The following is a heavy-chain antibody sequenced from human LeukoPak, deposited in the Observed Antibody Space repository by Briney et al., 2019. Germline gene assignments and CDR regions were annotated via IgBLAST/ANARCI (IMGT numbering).Heavy chain of an antibody. CDR2: ISYDGSNK. D-gene: IGHD3-10*01. CDR1: GFTFSSYA. J-gene: IGHJ4*02. CDR3: ARGGFRGYYLDY. V-gene: IGHV3-30-3*01. Sequence: GRSLRLSCAASGFTFSSYAMHWVRQAPGKGLEWVAVISYDGSNKYYADSVKGRFTISRDNSKNTLYLQMNSLRAEDTAVYYCARGGFRGYYLDYWGQGTLVTVSS.